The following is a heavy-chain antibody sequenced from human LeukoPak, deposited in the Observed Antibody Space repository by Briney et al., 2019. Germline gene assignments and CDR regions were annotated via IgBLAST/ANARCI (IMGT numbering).Heavy chain of an antibody. CDR3: ARSYGSGSI. CDR1: GGSFSGYY. CDR2: ILHSEST. D-gene: IGHD3-10*01. V-gene: IGHV4-34*12. J-gene: IGHJ3*02. Sequence: PSETLSLTCVVYGGSFSGYYWSWIPQPPGKGLEWIGEILHSESTNYNPPLKSRVIISVDTSKNQFSLKLTSVTAAETAMYYCARSYGSGSIWGQGTMVTVSS.